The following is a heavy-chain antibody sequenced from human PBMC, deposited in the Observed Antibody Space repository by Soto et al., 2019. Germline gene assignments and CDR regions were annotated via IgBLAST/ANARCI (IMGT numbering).Heavy chain of an antibody. V-gene: IGHV3-30*18. CDR3: AKRDVGYSYGYYYYGMDV. Sequence: QVQLVESGGGVVQPGRSLRLSCAASGFTFSSYGMHWVRQAPGKGLEWVAVISYDGSNKYYADSVKGRFTISRDNSKNTLYLQMNSLRAEDTAVYYCAKRDVGYSYGYYYYGMDVWAKGPRSPSP. D-gene: IGHD5-18*01. CDR1: GFTFSSYG. J-gene: IGHJ6*02. CDR2: ISYDGSNK.